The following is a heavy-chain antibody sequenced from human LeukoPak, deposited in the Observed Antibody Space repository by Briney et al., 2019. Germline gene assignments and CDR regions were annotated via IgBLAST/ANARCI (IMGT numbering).Heavy chain of an antibody. Sequence: SETLSLTCTVSGGSISSYYWSWIRQPAGKGLEWIGHIYSSGRTNYSPSLRSRVTMSVDTSTNQISLNLSSVTAADTAVYYCARVVGSVNSIRFDPWGQGTLVTVSS. CDR3: ARVVGSVNSIRFDP. CDR1: GGSISSYY. D-gene: IGHD1-26*01. J-gene: IGHJ5*02. CDR2: IYSSGRT. V-gene: IGHV4-4*07.